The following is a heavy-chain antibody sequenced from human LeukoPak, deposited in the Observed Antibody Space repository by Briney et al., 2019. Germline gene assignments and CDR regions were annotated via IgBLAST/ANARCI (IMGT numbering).Heavy chain of an antibody. CDR1: GFTFSSYW. V-gene: IGHV3-9*01. D-gene: IGHD3-9*01. CDR2: ISWNSGSI. CDR3: AKAVHYDILTGYDAFDI. J-gene: IGHJ3*02. Sequence: PGGSLRLSCAASGFTFSSYWMHWVRQAPGKGLEWVSGISWNSGSIGYADSVKGRFTISRDNAKNSLYLQMNSLRAEDTALYYCAKAVHYDILTGYDAFDIWGQGTMVTVSS.